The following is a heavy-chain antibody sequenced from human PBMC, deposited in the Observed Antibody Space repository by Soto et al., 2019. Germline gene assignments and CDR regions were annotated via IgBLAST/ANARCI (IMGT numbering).Heavy chain of an antibody. J-gene: IGHJ4*02. CDR1: GYTFTNFG. V-gene: IGHV1-18*01. Sequence: QVQLVQSGAEVKKPGASVKVYCKASGYTFTNFGISWVRQAPGQGLEWMGWSSAYNGNTNYAQNFQGRVTMTTDTATSTAYMELRRLRSDDTAGYYCARGVTPIYYWGQGTLVTVSS. D-gene: IGHD2-21*02. CDR3: ARGVTPIYY. CDR2: SSAYNGNT.